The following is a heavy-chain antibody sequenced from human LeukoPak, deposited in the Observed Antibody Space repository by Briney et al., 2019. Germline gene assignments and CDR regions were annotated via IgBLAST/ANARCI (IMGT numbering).Heavy chain of an antibody. J-gene: IGHJ4*02. V-gene: IGHV1-69*04. D-gene: IGHD6-13*01. Sequence: ASVKVSCKASGGTFSSYAISWVRQAPGQGLEWMGRIIPILGIANYAQKFQGRVTITAGKSTSTAYMELSSLRSEDTAVYYCARSYYPIAAAVTYYFDYWGQGTLVTVSS. CDR2: IIPILGIA. CDR1: GGTFSSYA. CDR3: ARSYYPIAAAVTYYFDY.